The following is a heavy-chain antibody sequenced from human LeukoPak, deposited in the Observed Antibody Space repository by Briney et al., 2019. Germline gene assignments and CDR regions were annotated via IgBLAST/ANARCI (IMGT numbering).Heavy chain of an antibody. CDR3: ARGGGYSFDI. CDR1: GFTFSSYW. Sequence: GGSLRLSCAASGFTFSSYWMHWVRQAPGKGLVWVSRINSDGSTTTYADSVKGRFTISRDDAKNTLNLQMNSLRAEDTAVYYCARGGGYSFDIWGQGTMVTVSS. CDR2: INSDGSTT. J-gene: IGHJ3*02. D-gene: IGHD5-18*01. V-gene: IGHV3-74*01.